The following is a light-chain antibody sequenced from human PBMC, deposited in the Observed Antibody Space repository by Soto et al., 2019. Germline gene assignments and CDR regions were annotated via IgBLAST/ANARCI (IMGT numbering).Light chain of an antibody. CDR3: QHRSHWPHT. J-gene: IGKJ2*01. CDR2: DAS. CDR1: QSVSSY. V-gene: IGKV3-11*01. Sequence: EIVLTQSPATLSLSPGERATLSCRASQSVSSYLAWYPQKPGQAPRRLIYDASNRSTGIPARCSGSGSGTDFTLTISSLEPEDFAVYYCQHRSHWPHTFGQGTKLEIK.